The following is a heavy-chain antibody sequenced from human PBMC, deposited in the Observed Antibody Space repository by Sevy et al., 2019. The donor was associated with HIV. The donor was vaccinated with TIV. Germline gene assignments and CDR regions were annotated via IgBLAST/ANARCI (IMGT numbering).Heavy chain of an antibody. Sequence: GGSLRLSCAASGFTFSNVWMSWVRQAPGKGLEWVGRIQSKTEGGTADYAAPVKGRFTISRDDSKNTLYLQMNSLKTEDTAVYYCTTEAVDYDEPDYYYYGMDVWGQGTTVTVSS. V-gene: IGHV3-15*01. CDR1: GFTFSNVW. CDR2: IQSKTEGGTA. D-gene: IGHD4-17*01. CDR3: TTEAVDYDEPDYYYYGMDV. J-gene: IGHJ6*02.